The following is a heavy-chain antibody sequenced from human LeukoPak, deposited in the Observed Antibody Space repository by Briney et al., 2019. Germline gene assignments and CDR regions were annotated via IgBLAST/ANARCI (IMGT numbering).Heavy chain of an antibody. CDR2: INPNSGGT. V-gene: IGHV1-2*06. Sequence: GASVKVSCKASGYTFTSYGISWVRQAPGQGLEWMGRINPNSGGTNYAQKFQGRVTMTRDTSISTAYMELSRLRSDDTAVYYCARSQPAGYFQHWGQGTLVTVSS. CDR1: GYTFTSYG. J-gene: IGHJ1*01. D-gene: IGHD1-14*01. CDR3: ARSQPAGYFQH.